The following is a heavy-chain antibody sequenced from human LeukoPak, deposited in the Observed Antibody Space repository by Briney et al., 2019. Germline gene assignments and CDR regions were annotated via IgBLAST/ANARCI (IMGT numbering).Heavy chain of an antibody. Sequence: GGSLRLSCVVSGLTFSNAWMNWVRQAPGKGLEWVSYISDSSSTIYYADSVKGRFTTSRDNAKNSLYLQMNSLRAEDTAVYYCARRQWLGDSYYYMDVWGKGTTVTVSS. J-gene: IGHJ6*03. V-gene: IGHV3-48*01. CDR3: ARRQWLGDSYYYMDV. CDR2: ISDSSSTI. CDR1: GLTFSNAW. D-gene: IGHD6-19*01.